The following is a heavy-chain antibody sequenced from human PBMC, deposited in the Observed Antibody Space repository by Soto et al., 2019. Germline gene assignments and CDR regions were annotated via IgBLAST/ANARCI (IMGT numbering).Heavy chain of an antibody. J-gene: IGHJ5*02. CDR3: ARDRGSEVFDA. CDR1: RFVFSDYY. V-gene: IGHV3-11*06. Sequence: PGGSLTLSCSGSRFVFSDYYMRWIRPIPGKGLEWVSFMSRASSHRKYRESVKDRITISTDNSKNSLYMQLARLRAEDPAVYFCARDRGSEVFDAWGQGTLVTVSS. CDR2: MSRASSHR. D-gene: IGHD5-12*01.